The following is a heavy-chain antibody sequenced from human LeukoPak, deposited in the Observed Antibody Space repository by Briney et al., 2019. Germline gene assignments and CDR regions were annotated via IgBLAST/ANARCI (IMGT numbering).Heavy chain of an antibody. V-gene: IGHV1-69*04. D-gene: IGHD2-15*01. CDR2: IIPILGIA. CDR1: GGTFSSYA. J-gene: IGHJ4*02. Sequence: SVKVSFKASGGTFSSYAISWVRQAPGQGLEWMGRIIPILGIANYAQKFQGRVTITADKSTSTAYMELNSLGSEDTAVYYCVRLFCGGGNCDSYFHYWGQGTLVTVSS. CDR3: VRLFCGGGNCDSYFHY.